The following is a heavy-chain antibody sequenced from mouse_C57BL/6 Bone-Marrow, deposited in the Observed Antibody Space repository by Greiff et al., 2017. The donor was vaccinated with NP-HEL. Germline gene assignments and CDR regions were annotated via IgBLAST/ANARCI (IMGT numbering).Heavy chain of an antibody. J-gene: IGHJ4*01. CDR1: GFTFSSYG. CDR2: ISSGGSYT. CDR3: ARRGPYGLYAMDY. V-gene: IGHV5-6*01. Sequence: EVQLQQSGGDLVKPGGSLKLSCAASGFTFSSYGMSWVRQTPDKRLEWVATISSGGSYTYYPDSVKGRFTISRDNAKNTLYLQMSSLKSEDTAMYYCARRGPYGLYAMDYWGQGTSVTVSS. D-gene: IGHD1-1*02.